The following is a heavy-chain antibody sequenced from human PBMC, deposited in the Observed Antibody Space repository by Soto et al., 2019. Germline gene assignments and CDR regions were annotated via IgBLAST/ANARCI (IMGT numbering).Heavy chain of an antibody. D-gene: IGHD2-2*01. V-gene: IGHV3-23*01. J-gene: IGHJ5*02. CDR3: ARIPAASPRNNWFDP. CDR1: GFTFSSYA. CDR2: ISGSGGST. Sequence: GGSLRLSCAASGFTFSSYAMSWVRQAPGKGLEWVSAISGSGGSTYYADSVKGRFTISRDNSKNTLYLQMNSLRAEDTAVYYCARIPAASPRNNWFDPWGQGTLVTVSS.